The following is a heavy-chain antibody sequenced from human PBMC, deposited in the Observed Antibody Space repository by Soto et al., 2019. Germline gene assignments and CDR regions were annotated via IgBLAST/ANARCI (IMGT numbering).Heavy chain of an antibody. Sequence: GGSLRLSCAASGFTFSSYAMSWVRQAPGKGLEWVSAISGSGGSTYYAGSVKGRFTISRDNSKNTLYLQMNSLRAEDTAEYYCAKDHGTLNEPLDAFDIWGQGTMVTVSS. CDR1: GFTFSSYA. CDR3: AKDHGTLNEPLDAFDI. J-gene: IGHJ3*02. V-gene: IGHV3-23*01. CDR2: ISGSGGST. D-gene: IGHD1-1*01.